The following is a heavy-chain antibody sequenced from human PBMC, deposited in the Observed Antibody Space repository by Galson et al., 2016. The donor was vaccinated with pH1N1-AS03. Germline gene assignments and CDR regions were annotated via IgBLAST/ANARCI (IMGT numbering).Heavy chain of an antibody. CDR3: ARVSAGLTGYYYYPDV. V-gene: IGHV1-46*01. J-gene: IGHJ6*03. CDR1: GYTFTSYY. Sequence: SVKVSCKASGYTFTSYYIHWVRQAPGQGREWMGIINPSDGNTNYAPRFQGRVTMTRDTSTSTVYMELSSLRSDDTAVYYCARVSAGLTGYYYYPDVWGNGTTVIVSS. D-gene: IGHD4/OR15-4a*01. CDR2: INPSDGNT.